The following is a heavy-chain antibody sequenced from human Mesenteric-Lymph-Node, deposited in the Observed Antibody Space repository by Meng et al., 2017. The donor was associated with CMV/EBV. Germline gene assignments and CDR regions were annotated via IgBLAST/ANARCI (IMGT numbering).Heavy chain of an antibody. CDR1: GGFVSSHY. CDR2: ISYSGST. CDR3: AREPGYCSSTSCYTTRYYYYGMDV. D-gene: IGHD2-2*02. J-gene: IGHJ6*02. V-gene: IGHV4-59*02. Sequence: SETLSLTCTVSGGFVSSHYWSWIRQPPGKGLEWIGYISYSGSTNYNPSLKSRVTISVDTSKNQFSLKLSSVTAADTAVYYCAREPGYCSSTSCYTTRYYYYGMDVWGQGTTVTVSS.